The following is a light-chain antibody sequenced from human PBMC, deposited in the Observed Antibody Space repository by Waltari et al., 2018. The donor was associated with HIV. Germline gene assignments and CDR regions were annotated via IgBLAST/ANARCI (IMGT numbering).Light chain of an antibody. Sequence: EIVLTQSPGTLSLSPGERATLSCRASQSVSSGYLAWYQQKPGQAPRLLIYGASSRATGFPDRFSGSGSGTDFTLTISRLEPEDFAVYYGQQYGGSPPVTFGQGTKVEIK. CDR1: QSVSSGY. CDR2: GAS. CDR3: QQYGGSPPVT. J-gene: IGKJ1*01. V-gene: IGKV3-20*01.